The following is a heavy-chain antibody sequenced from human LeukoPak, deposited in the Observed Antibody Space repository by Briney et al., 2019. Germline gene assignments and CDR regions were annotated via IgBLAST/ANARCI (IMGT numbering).Heavy chain of an antibody. V-gene: IGHV4-59*06. Sequence: SETLSLTCTVSGGSISSYYWSWIRQPPAKGLEWIGYIYYSGSAYYSPSLKSRVTISVDTTKNQFSLKLNSVTAADTAVYYCAGRGLVVTSFDLWGQGSLVTVSS. CDR2: IYYSGSA. CDR1: GGSISSYY. J-gene: IGHJ4*02. D-gene: IGHD3-22*01. CDR3: AGRGLVVTSFDL.